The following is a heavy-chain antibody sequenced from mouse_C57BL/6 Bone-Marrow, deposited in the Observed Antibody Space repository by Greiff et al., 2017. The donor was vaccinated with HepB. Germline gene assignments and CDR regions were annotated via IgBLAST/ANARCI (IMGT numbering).Heavy chain of an antibody. J-gene: IGHJ4*01. V-gene: IGHV6-3*01. CDR3: TDYYPYYYAMDY. Sequence: EVKLMESGGGLVQPGGSMKLSCVASGFTFSNYWMNWVRQSPEKGLEWVAQIRLKSDNYATHYAESVKGRFTISRDDSKSSVYLQMNNLRAEDTGMYYCTDYYPYYYAMDYWGQGTSVTVSS. CDR1: GFTFSNYW. D-gene: IGHD1-1*01. CDR2: IRLKSDNYAT.